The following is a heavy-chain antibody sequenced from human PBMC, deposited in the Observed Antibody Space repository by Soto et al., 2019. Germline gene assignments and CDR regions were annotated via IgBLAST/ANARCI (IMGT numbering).Heavy chain of an antibody. V-gene: IGHV3-30*03. J-gene: IGHJ6*02. Sequence: QVQLVESGGRVVQPGRALRLSCAASGFSFNTSGMHWVRKAPGKGLEWVAVIAFDGSQEFYGDSVRGRFTISRDNSKNTLFLQMKSLTPEDTAVYYCATKVRVTNYLYYGMDVWGQGTTVTVSS. CDR3: ATKVRVTNYLYYGMDV. CDR1: GFSFNTSG. CDR2: IAFDGSQE. D-gene: IGHD2-21*02.